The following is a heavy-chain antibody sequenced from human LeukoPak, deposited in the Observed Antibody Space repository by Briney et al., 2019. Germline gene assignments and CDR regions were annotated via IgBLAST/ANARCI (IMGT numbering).Heavy chain of an antibody. J-gene: IGHJ1*01. CDR2: IYRDGST. CDR3: ATDEGWPTEYFQH. D-gene: IGHD6-19*01. V-gene: IGHV4-38-2*02. CDR1: GYSIISGYH. Sequence: PSETLSLTCSVSGYSIISGYHWAWIRQPPGKGLEWIGSIYRDGSTYYNPSLKSRITMSVGTSKNQFSLEVNSVTAADTAVYYCATDEGWPTEYFQHWGQGTLVTVSS.